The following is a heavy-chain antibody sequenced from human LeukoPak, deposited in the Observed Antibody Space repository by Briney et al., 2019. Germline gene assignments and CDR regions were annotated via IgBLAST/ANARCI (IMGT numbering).Heavy chain of an antibody. CDR2: ISSSSSTI. D-gene: IGHD5-12*01. V-gene: IGHV3-48*04. Sequence: PGGSLRLSCAAPGFTFSSYSMNWVRQAPGKGLEWVSYISSSSSTIYYADSVKGRFTISRDNAKNSLYLQMNSLRAEDTAVYYCARGRDRVRGGFDCWGQGTLVTVSS. CDR1: GFTFSSYS. J-gene: IGHJ4*02. CDR3: ARGRDRVRGGFDC.